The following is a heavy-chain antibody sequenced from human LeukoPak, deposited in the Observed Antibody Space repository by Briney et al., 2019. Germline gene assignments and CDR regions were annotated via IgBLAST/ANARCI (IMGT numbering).Heavy chain of an antibody. V-gene: IGHV4-39*01. J-gene: IGHJ5*02. CDR1: GGSISSSSYY. D-gene: IGHD6-19*01. Sequence: SETLSLTCTVSGGSISSSSYYRGWIRQPPGKGLEWIGSIYYSGSTYYNPSLKSRVTISVDTSKNQFSLKLSSVTAADTAVYYCARHPLQGSGPAWFDPWGQGTLVTVSS. CDR3: ARHPLQGSGPAWFDP. CDR2: IYYSGST.